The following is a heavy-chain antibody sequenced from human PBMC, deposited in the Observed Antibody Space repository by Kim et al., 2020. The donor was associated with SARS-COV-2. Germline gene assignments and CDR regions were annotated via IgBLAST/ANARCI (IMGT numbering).Heavy chain of an antibody. CDR3: ARDVTIFGVVTKYYFDY. D-gene: IGHD3-3*01. Sequence: GGSLRLSCAASGFTFSSYGMHWVRQAPGKGLEWVAAIWYDGSNKYYADSVKGRFTISRDNSKNTLYLQMNSLRAEDTAVYYCARDVTIFGVVTKYYFDYWGQGTLGTRSP. CDR2: IWYDGSNK. CDR1: GFTFSSYG. J-gene: IGHJ4*02. V-gene: IGHV3-33*01.